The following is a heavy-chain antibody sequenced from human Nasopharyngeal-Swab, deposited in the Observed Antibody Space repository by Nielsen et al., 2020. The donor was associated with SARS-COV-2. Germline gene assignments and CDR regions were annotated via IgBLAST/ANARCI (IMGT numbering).Heavy chain of an antibody. J-gene: IGHJ4*02. CDR3: AIIVVSAAMDPFDY. CDR1: GSTFSSLA. Sequence: GESLKISCAASGSTFSSLALSWVRQAPGKGLEWVSGIRDGRERTYYADSVKGRFTISRDNSKNTLYLQMNSLRAEDTAVYYCAIIVVSAAMDPFDYWGQGTLVTVSS. CDR2: IRDGRERT. D-gene: IGHD2-2*01. V-gene: IGHV3-23*01.